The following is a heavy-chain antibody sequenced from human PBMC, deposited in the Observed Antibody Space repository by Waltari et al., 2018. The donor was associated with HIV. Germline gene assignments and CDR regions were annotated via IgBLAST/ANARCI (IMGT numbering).Heavy chain of an antibody. CDR3: ASIAYCGGDCYPRGMDV. Sequence: EVQLVESGGGLVQPGGSLRLPCPPSGFTVSSNYMSWVRQAPGKGLEWVSVIYSGGSTYYADSVKGRFTISRDNSKNTLYLQMNSLRAEDTAVYYCASIAYCGGDCYPRGMDVWGQGTTVTVSS. D-gene: IGHD2-21*02. V-gene: IGHV3-66*01. CDR2: IYSGGST. CDR1: GFTVSSNY. J-gene: IGHJ6*02.